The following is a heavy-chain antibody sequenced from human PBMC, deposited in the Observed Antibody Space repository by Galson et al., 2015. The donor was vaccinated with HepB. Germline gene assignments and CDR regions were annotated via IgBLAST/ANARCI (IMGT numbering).Heavy chain of an antibody. CDR3: ARDLGREGWGFGY. CDR1: GYTFTGYY. V-gene: IGHV1-2*02. J-gene: IGHJ4*02. D-gene: IGHD3-16*01. Sequence: SVKVSCKASGYTFTGYYMHWVRQAPGQGLEWMGWINPNSGGTNYAQKFQGRVTMTRDTSISTAYMELSRLRSDDTAVYYCARDLGREGWGFGYWGQGTLVTVSS. CDR2: INPNSGGT.